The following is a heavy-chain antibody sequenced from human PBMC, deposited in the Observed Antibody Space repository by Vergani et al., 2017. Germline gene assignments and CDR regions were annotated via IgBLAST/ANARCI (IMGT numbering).Heavy chain of an antibody. CDR2: IIPILGIA. Sequence: QVQLVQSGAEVKKPGSSVKVSCKASGGPFSSYTISWVRQAPGQGLEWMGRIIPILGIANYAQKFQGRVTITADKSTSTAYMELSSLRSEDTAVYYCARGIVGAAAHFDYWGQGTLVTVSS. J-gene: IGHJ4*02. CDR1: GGPFSSYT. V-gene: IGHV1-69*02. D-gene: IGHD1-26*01. CDR3: ARGIVGAAAHFDY.